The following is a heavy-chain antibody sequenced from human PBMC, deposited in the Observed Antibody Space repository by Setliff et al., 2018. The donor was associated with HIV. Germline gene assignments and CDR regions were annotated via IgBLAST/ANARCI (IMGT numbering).Heavy chain of an antibody. CDR2: INPHTGVT. CDR3: ARDLRDGFEEWFSTLDDGMDV. Sequence: ASVKVSCKTSGYIFIRYYIFWVRQAPGQGLEWMGNINPHTGVTKYAEKFQGRVTMTRDTSINTIYMELSRLRSVDTAVYYCARDLRDGFEEWFSTLDDGMDVWGQGTTVTVSS. V-gene: IGHV1-2*02. CDR1: GYIFIRYY. D-gene: IGHD3-3*01. J-gene: IGHJ6*02.